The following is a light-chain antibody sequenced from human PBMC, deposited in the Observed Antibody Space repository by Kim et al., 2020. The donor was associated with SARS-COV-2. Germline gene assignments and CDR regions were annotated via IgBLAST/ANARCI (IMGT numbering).Light chain of an antibody. J-gene: IGKJ1*01. V-gene: IGKV3-15*01. Sequence: VSPGERATRSCRASQSVSSNLAWYQQKPGQAPRLLVYAASTRATDIPARFSGSGSGTEFTLTISSLQSEDVAIYYCQQYTNWPQTFGQGTKVDIK. CDR1: QSVSSN. CDR2: AAS. CDR3: QQYTNWPQT.